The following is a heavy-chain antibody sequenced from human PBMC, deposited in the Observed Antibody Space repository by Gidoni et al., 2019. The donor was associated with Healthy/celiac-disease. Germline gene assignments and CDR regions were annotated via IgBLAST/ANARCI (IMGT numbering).Heavy chain of an antibody. V-gene: IGHV3-21*01. CDR1: GFTFSSYS. D-gene: IGHD2-15*01. J-gene: IGHJ6*03. CDR3: ARALYCSGGSCYSDYYYYMDV. Sequence: EVQLVESGVGLVKPGGSLRLSCAASGFTFSSYSMNWVRQAPGKGLEWVSSISSSRSYIYDADSVKGRFTIYRDNAKNSLYLQMKSLRAEDTAVYYCARALYCSGGSCYSDYYYYMDVWGKGTTVTVSS. CDR2: ISSSRSYI.